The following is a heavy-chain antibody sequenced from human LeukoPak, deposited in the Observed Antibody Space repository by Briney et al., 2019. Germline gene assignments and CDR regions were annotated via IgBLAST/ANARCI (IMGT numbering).Heavy chain of an antibody. CDR1: GYTFTSYY. J-gene: IGHJ3*02. Sequence: ASVKVSCKASGYTFTSYYMHWVRQAPGQGLVWMGIINTSGGSTSYAQKFQGRVTITADESTSTAYMALSSLRSEDTAVYYCARAMESTYYDDVWGSYRYSYAFDIWGQGTMVTVSS. CDR2: INTSGGST. CDR3: ARAMESTYYDDVWGSYRYSYAFDI. V-gene: IGHV1-46*01. D-gene: IGHD3-16*02.